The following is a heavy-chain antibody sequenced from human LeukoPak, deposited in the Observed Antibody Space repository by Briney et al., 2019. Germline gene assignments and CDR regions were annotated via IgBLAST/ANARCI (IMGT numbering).Heavy chain of an antibody. CDR1: GFSISNYN. D-gene: IGHD1-14*01. CDR2: ISSSSSTI. CDR3: ATEPLDYYYMDV. Sequence: GGSLRLSCAASGFSISNYNMNWVRQAPGKGLEWLSSISSSSSTIFYADSVEGRLTISRDNAKNSLFLQMNSLRAEDTAVYYCATEPLDYYYMDVWGKGTTVTVSS. V-gene: IGHV3-48*01. J-gene: IGHJ6*03.